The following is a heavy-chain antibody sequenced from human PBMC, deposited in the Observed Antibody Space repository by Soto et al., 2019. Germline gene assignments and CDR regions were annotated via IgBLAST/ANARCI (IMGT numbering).Heavy chain of an antibody. V-gene: IGHV3-23*01. CDR2: ISGSGGST. CDR1: GFTFSSYA. Sequence: PGGSLRLSCAASGFTFSSYAMSWVRQAPGKGLEWVSAISGSGGSTYYADSVKGRFTISRDNSKNTLYLQMNSLRAEDTAVYYCAKGEESDTAMVPQSYYYGMDVWGQGTTVTVSS. CDR3: AKGEESDTAMVPQSYYYGMDV. D-gene: IGHD5-18*01. J-gene: IGHJ6*02.